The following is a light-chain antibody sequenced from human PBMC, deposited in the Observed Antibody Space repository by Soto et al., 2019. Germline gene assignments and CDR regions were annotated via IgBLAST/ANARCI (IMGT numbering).Light chain of an antibody. CDR2: EVS. Sequence: QSVLTQPASVSGSPGQSIAISCTGTSSDVGAYNYVSWYQHHPGKAPKLMTYEVSNRPSGVSNRFSGSKSDNTASLTISGLQAEDEAHYYCYSYTTRSTWVFGGGTKLTVL. CDR1: SSDVGAYNY. J-gene: IGLJ3*02. V-gene: IGLV2-14*01. CDR3: YSYTTRSTWV.